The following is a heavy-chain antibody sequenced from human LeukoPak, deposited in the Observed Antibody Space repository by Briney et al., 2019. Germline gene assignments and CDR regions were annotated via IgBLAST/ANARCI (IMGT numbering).Heavy chain of an antibody. J-gene: IGHJ4*02. D-gene: IGHD6-19*01. Sequence: GGSLRLSCSASGFTFSSYAMHWVRQAPGKGLEWVTSIWFDGSNIHYADSVKGRVTISRDNSKSALYLQMNSLRAEDTAIYYCARDSLPMAVTGPFDHWGQRALVTVSS. V-gene: IGHV3-33*08. CDR2: IWFDGSNI. CDR1: GFTFSSYA. CDR3: ARDSLPMAVTGPFDH.